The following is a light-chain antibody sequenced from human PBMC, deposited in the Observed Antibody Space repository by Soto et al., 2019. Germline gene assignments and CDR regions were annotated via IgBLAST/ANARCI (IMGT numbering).Light chain of an antibody. CDR1: QSISSW. CDR3: QQYNSYWT. Sequence: DIKMTQSPSTLSASVGDRVTITCRASQSISSWLAWYQQKPGKAPKLLIYDASSLESGVPSRFSGSGSGTEFTLTISSLKPDDFATYYCQQYNSYWTFGQGTKVEIK. CDR2: DAS. J-gene: IGKJ1*01. V-gene: IGKV1-5*01.